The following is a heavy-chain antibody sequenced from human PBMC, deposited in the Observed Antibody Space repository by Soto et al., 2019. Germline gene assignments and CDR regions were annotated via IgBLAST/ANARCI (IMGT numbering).Heavy chain of an antibody. Sequence: QVQLVQSGAEVKKPGSSVKVSCKASGGTFSSYAISWVRQAPGQGLEWMGGIIPIFGTANYAQKFQGRVTITADESTSTADMELSSLRSEDTSVYYCARGAGSYYNRYFDYWGQGTLVTVSS. V-gene: IGHV1-69*01. D-gene: IGHD3-10*01. J-gene: IGHJ4*02. CDR1: GGTFSSYA. CDR3: ARGAGSYYNRYFDY. CDR2: IIPIFGTA.